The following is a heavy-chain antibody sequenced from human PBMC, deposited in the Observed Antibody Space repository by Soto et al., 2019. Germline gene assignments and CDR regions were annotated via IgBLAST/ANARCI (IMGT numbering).Heavy chain of an antibody. CDR1: GYTFSSYD. CDR3: ARYDYNGYYFDY. D-gene: IGHD4-4*01. Sequence: GASVKVSCKASGYTFSSYDINWVRQATGQGLEWMGWMNPKSGHTGSAQKFQGRVTMTRDTSTSTVYMELSSLRSEDTAVYYCARYDYNGYYFDYWGQGTLVTVSS. V-gene: IGHV1-8*01. CDR2: MNPKSGHT. J-gene: IGHJ4*02.